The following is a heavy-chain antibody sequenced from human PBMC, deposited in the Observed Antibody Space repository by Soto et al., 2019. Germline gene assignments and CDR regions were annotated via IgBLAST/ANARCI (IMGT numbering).Heavy chain of an antibody. CDR3: AKEAIRVSSSFNYFDF. V-gene: IGHV3-33*06. CDR2: IWYDGSNK. Sequence: GGSLRLSCAASGFTFSSYGMHWVRQAPGQGLERVAVIWYDGSNKYYAVSVKGRFTISRDNSKKTLYLQMNSLSAEDTAIYYCAKEAIRVSSSFNYFDFCGRGPRVTVST. CDR1: GFTFSSYG. D-gene: IGHD6-13*01. J-gene: IGHJ4*02.